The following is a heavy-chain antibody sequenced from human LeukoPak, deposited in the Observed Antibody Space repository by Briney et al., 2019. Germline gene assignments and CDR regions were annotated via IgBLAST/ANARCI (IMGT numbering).Heavy chain of an antibody. J-gene: IGHJ6*02. CDR1: GYTFTSYG. CDR3: ARGTKVTSHYYYGMDV. Sequence: ASVKVSCKASGYTFTSYGISWVRQAPGQGLEWMGWISAYNGNTNYAQKLQGRVTMTTDTSTSTAYMELRSLRSDDTAVYYCARGTKVTSHYYYGMDVWGQGTTVTVSS. CDR2: ISAYNGNT. V-gene: IGHV1-18*01. D-gene: IGHD4-17*01.